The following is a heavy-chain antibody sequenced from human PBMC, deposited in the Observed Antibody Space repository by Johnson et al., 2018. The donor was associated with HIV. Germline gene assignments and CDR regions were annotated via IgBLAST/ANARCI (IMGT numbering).Heavy chain of an antibody. CDR2: ISYDGNNK. D-gene: IGHD3-10*01. Sequence: QVQLVESGGGVVRPGRSLRLSCAACEFTFSRFAMHWVRQAPGKGLEWVAVISYDGNNKYYADSVKGRFTISRDNSKNTLYLQMNSLRAEDTAVYYCARVLWFGELFSRAFDIWGQGTMVTVSS. V-gene: IGHV3-30-3*01. J-gene: IGHJ3*02. CDR3: ARVLWFGELFSRAFDI. CDR1: EFTFSRFA.